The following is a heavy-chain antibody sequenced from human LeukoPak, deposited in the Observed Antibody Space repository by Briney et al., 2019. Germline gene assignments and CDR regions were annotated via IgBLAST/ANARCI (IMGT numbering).Heavy chain of an antibody. CDR1: GFTFTGSA. J-gene: IGHJ6*02. CDR2: IASEGNSYAT. D-gene: IGHD2-15*01. CDR3: AGGGPGRKSYYHYYYAMDV. V-gene: IGHV3-73*01. Sequence: PGRSLRLSCAASGFTFTGSAMHWVRQASGKGLEWIGHIASEGNSYATAYAESVKGRFTISRDDSKNTAFLQMNTVRTDDTAVYYCAGGGPGRKSYYHYYYAMDVWGQGTTVTVSS.